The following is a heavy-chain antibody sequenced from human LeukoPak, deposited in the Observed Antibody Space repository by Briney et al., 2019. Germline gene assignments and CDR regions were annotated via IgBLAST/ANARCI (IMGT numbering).Heavy chain of an antibody. V-gene: IGHV1-46*01. CDR1: GYTFTSYY. D-gene: IGHD6-13*01. CDR3: ARSIAAAGPDD. CDR2: INPSSGST. J-gene: IGHJ4*02. Sequence: ASVKVSCKASGYTFTSYYIHWVRQAPGQGLEWMGIINPSSGSTNYAQKSQGRVTMTRDTSTSTVYMELSSLRSEDTAVYYCARSIAAAGPDDWGQGTLVTVSS.